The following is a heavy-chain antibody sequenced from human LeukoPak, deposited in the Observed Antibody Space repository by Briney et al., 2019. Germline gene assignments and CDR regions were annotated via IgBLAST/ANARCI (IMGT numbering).Heavy chain of an antibody. Sequence: GGSLRLSCAASGFTFSDHYMDWVRQAPGKGLEWVGRTRNKANSYTTEYAASVKGRFTISRDDSKNSLYLQMNSLRAEDTAVYYCARETSGSHWGQGTLVTVSS. CDR2: TRNKANSYTT. D-gene: IGHD1-26*01. CDR1: GFTFSDHY. V-gene: IGHV3-72*01. J-gene: IGHJ4*02. CDR3: ARETSGSH.